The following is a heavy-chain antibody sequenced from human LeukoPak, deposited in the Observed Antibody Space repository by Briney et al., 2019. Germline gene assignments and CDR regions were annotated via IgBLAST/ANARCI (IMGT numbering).Heavy chain of an antibody. D-gene: IGHD1-1*01. CDR2: INHSGST. CDR1: GGSFSGYY. V-gene: IGHV4-34*01. CDR3: ARSEGTGAFDI. J-gene: IGHJ3*02. Sequence: PSETLSLTCAVYGGSFSGYYWSWIRQPPGKGLEWIGEINHSGSTNYNPSLKSRVTISVDTSKNQFSLKLSSVTAADTAVYYCARSEGTGAFDIWGQGTMVTVSS.